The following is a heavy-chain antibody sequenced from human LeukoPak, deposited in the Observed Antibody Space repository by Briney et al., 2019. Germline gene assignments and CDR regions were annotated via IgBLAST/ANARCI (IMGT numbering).Heavy chain of an antibody. D-gene: IGHD2-2*02. J-gene: IGHJ6*02. CDR1: GGSVSSGSYY. Sequence: PSETLSLTCTVSGGSVSSGSYYWSWIRQPPGKGLEWIGYIYYSGSTNYNPSLKSRVTISVDTSKNQFSLKLSSVTAADTAVYYCASLALPAAIDDCYYYGMDVWGQGTTVTVSS. CDR3: ASLALPAAIDDCYYYGMDV. CDR2: IYYSGST. V-gene: IGHV4-61*01.